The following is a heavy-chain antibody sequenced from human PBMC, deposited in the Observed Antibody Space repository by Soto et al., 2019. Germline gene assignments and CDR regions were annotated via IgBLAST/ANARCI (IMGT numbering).Heavy chain of an antibody. CDR3: ARDGTYYYYYGMDV. Sequence: GGSLRLSCAASGFTFSSYEMNWVRQAPGKGLEWVSYISSSGSTIYYADSVKGRFTISRDNAKNSLYLQMNSLRAEDTAVYYCARDGTYYYYYGMDVWGQGTTVTVSS. J-gene: IGHJ6*02. CDR1: GFTFSSYE. V-gene: IGHV3-48*03. CDR2: ISSSGSTI.